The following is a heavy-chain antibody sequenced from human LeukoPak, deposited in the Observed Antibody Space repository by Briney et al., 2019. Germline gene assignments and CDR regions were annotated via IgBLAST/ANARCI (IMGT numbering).Heavy chain of an antibody. Sequence: SETLSLTCTVSGYSISSGYYWGWIRQPPGKGLEWIGEINHSGSTNYNPSLKSRVTISVDTSKNQFSLKLSSVTAADTAVYYCARVHYSSSWYFSRIARFDPWGQGTLVTVSS. CDR1: GYSISSGYY. D-gene: IGHD6-13*01. V-gene: IGHV4-38-2*02. CDR3: ARVHYSSSWYFSRIARFDP. J-gene: IGHJ5*02. CDR2: INHSGST.